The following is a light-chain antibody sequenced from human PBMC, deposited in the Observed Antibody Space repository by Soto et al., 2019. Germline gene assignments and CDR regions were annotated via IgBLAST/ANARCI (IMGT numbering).Light chain of an antibody. CDR3: QSYDSSLTTFV. Sequence: QSVLTQPPSVSGAPGQRVAISCXXXXXXXGAEYDVHWYQQLPGTAPKRLIYGDNNRPSGVPDRFSGSKSGTSASLAITGLQPEDEADYYCQSYDSSLTTFVFGTGTKLTVL. CDR1: XXXXGAEYD. CDR2: GDN. J-gene: IGLJ1*01. V-gene: IGLV1-40*01.